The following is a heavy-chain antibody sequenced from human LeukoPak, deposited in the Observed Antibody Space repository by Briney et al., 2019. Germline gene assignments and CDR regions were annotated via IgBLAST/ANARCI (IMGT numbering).Heavy chain of an antibody. Sequence: GESLKISRKGSGYSFTSYWIGWVRQMPGKGLEWMGIIYPGDSDTRYSPSFQGQVTISADKSISTAYLQWSSLKASDTAMYYCARHLLPYYYDSSGDYFDYWGQGTLVTVSS. CDR2: IYPGDSDT. D-gene: IGHD3-22*01. V-gene: IGHV5-51*01. CDR1: GYSFTSYW. CDR3: ARHLLPYYYDSSGDYFDY. J-gene: IGHJ4*02.